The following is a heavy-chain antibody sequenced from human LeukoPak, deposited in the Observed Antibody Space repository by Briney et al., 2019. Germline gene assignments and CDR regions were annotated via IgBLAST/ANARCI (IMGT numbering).Heavy chain of an antibody. J-gene: IGHJ3*02. CDR1: GVSFSGYY. CDR2: INHSGST. CDR3: ARDGYVRAFDI. D-gene: IGHD3-10*02. Sequence: PSETLSLTCAVYGVSFSGYYWSWIRQPPGKGLEWIGEINHSGSTNYNPSLRSRVTISVDTSKNQFSLKLSSVTAADTAVYYCARDGYVRAFDIWGQGTMVTVSS. V-gene: IGHV4-34*01.